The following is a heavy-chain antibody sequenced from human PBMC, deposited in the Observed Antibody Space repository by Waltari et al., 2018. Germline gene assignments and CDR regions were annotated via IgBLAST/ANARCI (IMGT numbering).Heavy chain of an antibody. D-gene: IGHD3-10*01. CDR3: AKEGSGSYYNVPGAHYFDY. CDR1: GFTFSRYA. V-gene: IGHV3-23*01. J-gene: IGHJ4*02. Sequence: EVQLLESGGGLVQPGGSLRLSCAASGFTFSRYAMSWVRQAPGKGLEWVSAISGSGGRTYYADSVKGRFTISRDNSKNTLYLQMNSLRAEDTAVYYCAKEGSGSYYNVPGAHYFDYWGQGTLVTVSS. CDR2: ISGSGGRT.